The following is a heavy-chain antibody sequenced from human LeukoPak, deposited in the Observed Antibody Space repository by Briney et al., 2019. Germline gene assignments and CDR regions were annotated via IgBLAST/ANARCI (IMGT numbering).Heavy chain of an antibody. D-gene: IGHD3-10*01. V-gene: IGHV3-33*01. CDR1: GFTFSSYG. CDR2: IWYDGSNK. Sequence: PGGSLRLSCAASGFTFSSYGMHWVRQAPGKGLEGVAVIWYDGSNKYYADSVKGRFTISRDNSKNTLYLQMNSLRAEDTAVYYCAREGGSGSYSGGFDCWGQGTLVTVSS. CDR3: AREGGSGSYSGGFDC. J-gene: IGHJ4*02.